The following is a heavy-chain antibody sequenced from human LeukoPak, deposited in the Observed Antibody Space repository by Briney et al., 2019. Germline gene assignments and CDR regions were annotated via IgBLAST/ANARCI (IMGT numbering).Heavy chain of an antibody. V-gene: IGHV3-48*04. J-gene: IGHJ4*02. D-gene: IGHD5-18*01. Sequence: GGSLRLSCAVSGFTFSTKSMNWVRQAPGKGLEWVSYISSSGRNIYYADSVKGRFTISRDNAKNSLYLQMNSLRAEDTAVYYCARDLVQLWSKDFWGQGTLVTVSS. CDR2: ISSSGRNI. CDR1: GFTFSTKS. CDR3: ARDLVQLWSKDF.